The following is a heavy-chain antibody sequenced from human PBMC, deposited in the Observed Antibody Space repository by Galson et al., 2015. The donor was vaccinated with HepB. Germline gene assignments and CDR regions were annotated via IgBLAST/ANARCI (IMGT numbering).Heavy chain of an antibody. CDR2: IKQDGSEK. CDR1: GFTFSSYW. CDR3: ARGAPGDYYYHGMDV. D-gene: IGHD1-26*01. V-gene: IGHV3-7*03. J-gene: IGHJ6*02. Sequence: SLRLSCAASGFTFSSYWMSWVRQAPGKGLEWVANIKQDGSEKYYVDSVKGRFTISRDNAKNSLYLQMNSLRAEDTAVYYCARGAPGDYYYHGMDVWGQGTTVTVSS.